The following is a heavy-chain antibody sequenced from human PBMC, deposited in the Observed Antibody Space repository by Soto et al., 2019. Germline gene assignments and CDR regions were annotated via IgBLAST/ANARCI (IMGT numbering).Heavy chain of an antibody. CDR3: ARLIAAAVDYYYYYGMDV. D-gene: IGHD6-13*01. CDR1: GCSFTSYW. CDR2: IYPGDSDT. J-gene: IGHJ6*02. V-gene: IGHV5-51*01. Sequence: GESLKISCKGSGCSFTSYWIGWVRQMPGKGLEWMGIIYPGDSDTRYSPSFQGQVTISADKSISTAYLQWSSLKASDTAMYYCARLIAAAVDYYYYYGMDVWGQGTTVTVSS.